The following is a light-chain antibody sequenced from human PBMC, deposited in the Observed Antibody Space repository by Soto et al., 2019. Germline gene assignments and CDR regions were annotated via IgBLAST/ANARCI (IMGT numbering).Light chain of an antibody. CDR1: QRVLKSSTNKNC. V-gene: IGKV4-1*01. CDR2: WAS. CDR3: QQYSTPPFT. J-gene: IGKJ3*01. Sequence: DIVLTQSPDSLTVSLGERATINCRSIQRVLKSSTNKNCVAWYQHKPGQPPKLLINWASTRESGVPARFSGSGSGTDFTLTISSLQAEDVAVYYCQQYSTPPFTFGPGTTVEIK.